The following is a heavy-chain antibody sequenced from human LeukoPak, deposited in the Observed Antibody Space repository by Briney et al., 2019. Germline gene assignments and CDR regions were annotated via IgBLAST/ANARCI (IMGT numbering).Heavy chain of an antibody. CDR2: IYYSGST. J-gene: IGHJ3*02. CDR1: GGSISSGGYY. Sequence: SQTLSLTCTVSGGSISSGGYYWSWIRQHPGKGLEWIGYIYYSGSTYYNPSLKSRVTISVDTSKNQFSLKLSSVTAADTAVYYCARDRRYYDSSGYSPHHDAFDIWGQGTMVTVSS. CDR3: ARDRRYYDSSGYSPHHDAFDI. D-gene: IGHD3-22*01. V-gene: IGHV4-31*03.